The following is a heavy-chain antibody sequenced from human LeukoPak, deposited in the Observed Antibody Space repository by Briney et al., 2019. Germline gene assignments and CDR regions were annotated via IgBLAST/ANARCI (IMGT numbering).Heavy chain of an antibody. V-gene: IGHV1-2*02. J-gene: IGHJ4*02. CDR2: INPNSGGT. CDR1: GYTFTGYY. Sequence: GASVKVSCKASGYTFTGYYMHWVRQAPGQGLEWMGWINPNSGGTNYAQTFQGRVTMTRDTSISTAYMELSRLRSDDTAVYYCATTDYVWGSYRLTNFDYWGQGTLVTVSS. D-gene: IGHD3-16*02. CDR3: ATTDYVWGSYRLTNFDY.